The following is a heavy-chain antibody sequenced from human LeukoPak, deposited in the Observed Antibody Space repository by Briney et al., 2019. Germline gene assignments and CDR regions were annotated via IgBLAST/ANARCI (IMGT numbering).Heavy chain of an antibody. Sequence: ASVKVSCKASGYSFVLYGISWVRQAPGQGPEWMGWISTYNGNTKYAEKFQGRVTMTTDTPTSTAYMELSSLRSEDTAVYYCASGLRYFDLYYWGQGTLVTVSS. CDR2: ISTYNGNT. V-gene: IGHV1-18*01. CDR1: GYSFVLYG. D-gene: IGHD3-9*01. J-gene: IGHJ4*02. CDR3: ASGLRYFDLYY.